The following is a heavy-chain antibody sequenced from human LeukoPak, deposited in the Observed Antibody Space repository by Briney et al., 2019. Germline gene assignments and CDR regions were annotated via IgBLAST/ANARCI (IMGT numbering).Heavy chain of an antibody. D-gene: IGHD6-13*01. J-gene: IGHJ3*02. CDR2: ISPNNGNT. Sequence: ASVNVSCKASGYTFATSGISWVRQAPGQRLEWMGWISPNNGNTYYAQKVQGRVTMTTDTSTSTAYMELRSLRPDDTALYYCTRVRDSSNWWGAFDIWGQGTMVTVS. V-gene: IGHV1-18*04. CDR3: TRVRDSSNWWGAFDI. CDR1: GYTFATSG.